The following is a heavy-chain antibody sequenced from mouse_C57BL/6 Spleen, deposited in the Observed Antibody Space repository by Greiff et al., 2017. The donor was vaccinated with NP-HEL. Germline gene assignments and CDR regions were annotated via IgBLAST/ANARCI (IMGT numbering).Heavy chain of an antibody. CDR1: GYAFSSYW. D-gene: IGHD1-1*01. Sequence: QVQLQQSGAELVKPGASVKISCKASGYAFSSYWMNWVKQRPGKGLEWIGQIYPGDGDTNYNGKFKGKATLTADKSSSTAYMQLSSLTSEDSAVYFCARPITTVVASYFDSWGQGTTLTVSS. CDR3: ARPITTVVASYFDS. CDR2: IYPGDGDT. V-gene: IGHV1-80*01. J-gene: IGHJ2*01.